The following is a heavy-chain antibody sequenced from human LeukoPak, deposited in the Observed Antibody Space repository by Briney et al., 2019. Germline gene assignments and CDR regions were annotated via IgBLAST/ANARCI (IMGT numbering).Heavy chain of an antibody. CDR3: AREYGSGSYDY. V-gene: IGHV3-74*01. D-gene: IGHD3-10*01. Sequence: GGSLRLSCAASGFTFSNYWMHWVRQAPGKGLVWVSRINSDGSSTSYADSVKGRFTISTDNAKNMLYLQMNSLRAEDTAVYYCAREYGSGSYDYWGQGTLVTVSS. CDR1: GFTFSNYW. J-gene: IGHJ4*02. CDR2: INSDGSST.